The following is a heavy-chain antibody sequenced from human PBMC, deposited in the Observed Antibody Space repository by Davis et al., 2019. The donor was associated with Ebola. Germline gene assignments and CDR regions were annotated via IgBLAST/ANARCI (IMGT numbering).Heavy chain of an antibody. CDR1: GYTFTSYG. Sequence: ASVKVSCKASGYTFTSYGISWVRQAPGQGLEWMGWISAYNGNTNYAQKLQGRVTMTTDTSTSTAYMELRSLRSDDTAVYYCAGGKITIFGGYYYGMDVWGQGTTVTVSS. D-gene: IGHD3-3*01. V-gene: IGHV1-18*01. CDR3: AGGKITIFGGYYYGMDV. J-gene: IGHJ6*02. CDR2: ISAYNGNT.